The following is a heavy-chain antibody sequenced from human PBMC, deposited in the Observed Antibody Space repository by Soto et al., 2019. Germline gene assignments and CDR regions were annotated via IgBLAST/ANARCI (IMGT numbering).Heavy chain of an antibody. V-gene: IGHV1-46*01. D-gene: IGHD2-2*02. CDR3: ARVRGYCSSTSCYTSSGIDY. Sequence: ASVKVSCKASGYTFTSYYMHWVRQAPGQGLEWMGIINPSGGSTSYAQKFQGRVTMTRDTSTSTVYMELSSLRSEDTAVYYCARVRGYCSSTSCYTSSGIDYWGQGTLVTVSS. J-gene: IGHJ4*02. CDR1: GYTFTSYY. CDR2: INPSGGST.